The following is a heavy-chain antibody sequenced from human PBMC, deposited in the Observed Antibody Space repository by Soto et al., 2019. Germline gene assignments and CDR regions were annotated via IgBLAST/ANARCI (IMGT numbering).Heavy chain of an antibody. CDR1: GYTFTDHV. D-gene: IGHD3-10*01. Sequence: HVQLVQSGPEVKKPGASVTVSCKTSGYTFTDHVIDWVRQAPGQGLEWVGWVRSYNGNTNYAYNLKDRVIMTTDASTSTAYMALRCLRSDDTAVYYCAREVEGSYSPADFWGQGTPVTVSS. CDR3: AREVEGSYSPADF. J-gene: IGHJ4*02. V-gene: IGHV1-18*01. CDR2: VRSYNGNT.